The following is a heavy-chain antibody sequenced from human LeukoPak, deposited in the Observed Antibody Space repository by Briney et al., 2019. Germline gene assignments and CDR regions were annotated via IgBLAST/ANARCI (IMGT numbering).Heavy chain of an antibody. CDR1: GYTFTNYD. CDR2: MNPNSGNT. Sequence: ASVKVSCKASGYTFTNYDINWVRQATGQGLEWMGWMNPNSGNTGYAQKFQGRVTMTRNTSISTAYMELSSLRYGDTAVYYCARVLRLLFGGPTGPDGRAIMWGQGTVVTVSS. J-gene: IGHJ3*02. CDR3: ARVLRLLFGGPTGPDGRAIM. V-gene: IGHV1-8*01. D-gene: IGHD3-3*01.